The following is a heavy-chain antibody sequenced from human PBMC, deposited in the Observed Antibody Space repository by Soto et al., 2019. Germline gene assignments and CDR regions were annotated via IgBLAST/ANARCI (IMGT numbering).Heavy chain of an antibody. CDR1: GFTFNSHA. CDR3: AQGQYSNSWFDP. Sequence: GGSLRLSCAASGFTFNSHAMSWVRQAPGKGLEWVSRITGSGESIHYADSVKGRFTVSRDNSENMLYLQLNSLRVEDTAVYYCAQGQYSNSWFDPWGQGTLVNVSS. J-gene: IGHJ5*02. V-gene: IGHV3-23*01. D-gene: IGHD6-6*01. CDR2: ITGSGESI.